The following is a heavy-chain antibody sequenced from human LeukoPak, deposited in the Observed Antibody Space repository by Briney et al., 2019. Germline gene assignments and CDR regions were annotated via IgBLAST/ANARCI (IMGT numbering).Heavy chain of an antibody. CDR3: ASSALSYYDFWSGNNWFDP. V-gene: IGHV4-59*01. D-gene: IGHD3-3*01. J-gene: IGHJ5*02. CDR2: IYYSGST. Sequence: PSETLSLTCTVSGGSISSYYWSWIRQPPGKGLEWIGYIYYSGSTNYNPSLKSRVTISVDTSKNQFSLELSSVTAADTAVYYCASSALSYYDFWSGNNWFDPWGQGTLVTVSS. CDR1: GGSISSYY.